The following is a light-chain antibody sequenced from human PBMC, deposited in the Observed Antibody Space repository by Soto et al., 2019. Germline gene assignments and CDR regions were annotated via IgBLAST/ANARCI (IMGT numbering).Light chain of an antibody. J-gene: IGLJ2*01. CDR3: QSYDSSAVV. Sequence: NFMLTQPHSVSESPGKTVTISCTRISGSSASNYVQWYQQRPGSAPTTVIYEDNQRPSGVPDRFSGSIDSSSNSASLTISGLKTEDEADYYCQSYDSSAVVFGGGTKLTVL. CDR2: EDN. CDR1: SGSSASNY. V-gene: IGLV6-57*04.